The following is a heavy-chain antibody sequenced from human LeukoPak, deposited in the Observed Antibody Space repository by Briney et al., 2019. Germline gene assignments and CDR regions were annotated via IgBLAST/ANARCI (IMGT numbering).Heavy chain of an antibody. CDR1: GGTFRSYA. V-gene: IGHV1-69*05. D-gene: IGHD5-24*01. Sequence: GSSVKVSCKASGGTFRSYAISWVRQAPGQGLEWMGRIIPIFGTANYAQKFQGRVTITTDESTSTAYMELSSLRSEDTAVYYCARALVEMATICAFDIWGQGTMVTVSS. J-gene: IGHJ3*02. CDR2: IIPIFGTA. CDR3: ARALVEMATICAFDI.